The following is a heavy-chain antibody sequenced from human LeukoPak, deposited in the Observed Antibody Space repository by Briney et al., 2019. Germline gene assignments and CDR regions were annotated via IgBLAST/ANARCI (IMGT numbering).Heavy chain of an antibody. CDR1: GFTFSDYA. V-gene: IGHV3-23*01. CDR2: ISGSGDYT. CDR3: APPLRSGRYSFAC. J-gene: IGHJ4*02. D-gene: IGHD1-26*01. Sequence: GGSLRLSCAASGFTFSDYAMSWVRQPPGKGVEWVSTISGSGDYTYYADSVRGRFTLSRDNSKNTLYLQMTSLRVEDTAVHYCAPPLRSGRYSFACWGQGTLVTVSS.